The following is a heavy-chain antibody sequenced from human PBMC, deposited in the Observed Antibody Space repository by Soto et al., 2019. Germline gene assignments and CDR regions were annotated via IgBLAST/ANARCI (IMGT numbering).Heavy chain of an antibody. D-gene: IGHD6-6*01. CDR2: IWYDGSNK. Sequence: QVQLVESGGGVVQPGRSLRLSCAASGFTFSSYGMHWVRQAPGKGLEWVAVIWYDGSNKYYADSVKGRFTISRDNSKKTLYLQMNSLRAEDTAVYYCARDVIAAPSTINWFDPWGQGTLVTVSS. CDR1: GFTFSSYG. V-gene: IGHV3-33*01. CDR3: ARDVIAAPSTINWFDP. J-gene: IGHJ5*02.